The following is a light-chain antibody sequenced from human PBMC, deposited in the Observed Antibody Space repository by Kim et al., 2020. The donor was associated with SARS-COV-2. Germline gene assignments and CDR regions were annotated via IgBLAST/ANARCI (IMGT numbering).Light chain of an antibody. J-gene: IGKJ4*01. CDR2: WAS. CDR3: QQYYSDYPT. Sequence: ATINCKSGQSVLYSLNNLNYLAWYQQKPGQPPQLLIYWASTRQSGVPDRFSGSGSGTDFTLTISSLQAEDVAVYYCQQYYSDYPTFGGGTKVDIK. CDR1: QSVLYSLNNLNY. V-gene: IGKV4-1*01.